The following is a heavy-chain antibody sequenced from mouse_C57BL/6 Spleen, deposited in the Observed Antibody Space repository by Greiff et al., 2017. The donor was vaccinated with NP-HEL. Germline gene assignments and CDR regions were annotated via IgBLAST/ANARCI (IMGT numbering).Heavy chain of an antibody. Sequence: QVQLQQSGPGLVQPSQSLSITCTVSGFSLTSYGVHWVRQSPGKGLEWLGVIWSGGSTDYNAAFISRLSISKDNSKSQVFFKMNSLQADDTAIYYCASYYGYDGFYAMDYWGQGTSVTVSS. J-gene: IGHJ4*01. V-gene: IGHV2-2*01. CDR3: ASYYGYDGFYAMDY. CDR1: GFSLTSYG. CDR2: IWSGGST. D-gene: IGHD2-2*01.